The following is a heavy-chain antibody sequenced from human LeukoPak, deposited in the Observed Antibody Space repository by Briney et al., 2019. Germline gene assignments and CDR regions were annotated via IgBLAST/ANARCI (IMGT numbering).Heavy chain of an antibody. CDR1: GYTFTGYY. CDR3: ARARGDIVVVPAAIWFDP. CDR2: IKPNSGGT. D-gene: IGHD2-2*01. V-gene: IGHV1-2*02. Sequence: ASVKVSYKASGYTFTGYYMPWVPQAPGQRLKWLGWIKPNSGGTNYAQKFQGMVSMTRDTSISTAYMELSRRRSDDTAVYYCARARGDIVVVPAAIWFDPWGQGTLVTVSS. J-gene: IGHJ5*02.